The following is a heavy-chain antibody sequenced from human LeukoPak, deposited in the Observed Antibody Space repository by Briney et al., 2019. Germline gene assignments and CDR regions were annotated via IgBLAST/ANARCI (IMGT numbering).Heavy chain of an antibody. CDR3: ARDILTGYSDY. J-gene: IGHJ4*02. CDR1: GGTFSSYA. CDR2: INPSGGST. V-gene: IGHV1-46*01. Sequence: ASVKVSCKASGGTFSSYAISWVRQAPGQGLEWMGIINPSGGSTSYAQKFQGRVTMTRDTSTSTVYMELSSLRSEDTAVYYCARDILTGYSDYWGQGTLVTVSS. D-gene: IGHD3-9*01.